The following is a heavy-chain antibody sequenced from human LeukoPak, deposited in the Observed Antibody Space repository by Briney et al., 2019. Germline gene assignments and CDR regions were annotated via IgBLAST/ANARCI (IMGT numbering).Heavy chain of an antibody. CDR1: GFTFSSYS. CDR3: ARTKPFDY. CDR2: ISSTSATI. J-gene: IGHJ4*02. Sequence: QSGGSLRLSCATSGFTFSSYSMNWVRQAPGKGLEWISYISSTSATIYYADSVKGRFTISRDNAKNSLSLQMNSLRADDTAVYYCARTKPFDYWGQGTLVTVSS. V-gene: IGHV3-48*01.